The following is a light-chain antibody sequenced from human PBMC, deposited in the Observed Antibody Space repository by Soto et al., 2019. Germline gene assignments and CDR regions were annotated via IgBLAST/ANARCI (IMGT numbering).Light chain of an antibody. CDR1: ESVSTN. CDR3: QQYNNWPPRYT. Sequence: EIVMTQSPATLSVSLAERATLSCRASESVSTNLAWYQQKPGQAPRLLMYGASTRATGIPARFSGSGSGTEFTLTISSLQSEDFAVYYCQQYNNWPPRYTFGQGTKLEIK. J-gene: IGKJ2*01. CDR2: GAS. V-gene: IGKV3-15*01.